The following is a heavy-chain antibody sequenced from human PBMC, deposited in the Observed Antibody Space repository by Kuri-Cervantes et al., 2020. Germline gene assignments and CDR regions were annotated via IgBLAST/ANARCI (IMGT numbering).Heavy chain of an antibody. CDR2: ISSSGSTI. J-gene: IGHJ6*03. CDR1: GFTFSSYE. V-gene: IGHV3-48*03. CDR3: ARENGDFWSGYMSYYLDV. D-gene: IGHD3-3*01. Sequence: GESLKISCAASGFTFSSYEMNWVRQAPGKGLEWVSYISSSGSTIYYADSVKGRFTISRDNAENSLYLQMNSRRAEDTAVYFCARENGDFWSGYMSYYLDVWGKGTTVTVSS.